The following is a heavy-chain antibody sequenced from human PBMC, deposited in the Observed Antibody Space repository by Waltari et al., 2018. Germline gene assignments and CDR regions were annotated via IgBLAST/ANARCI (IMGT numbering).Heavy chain of an antibody. Sequence: EVQLVESGGCLVQPGGSLGLAGAASGCPFSSCAMSWVRQVPGKGLEWVSAISGSGGSTYYAASVKGRCTISRDNSKSTVILQLSSLRVEDTSIYYCAKGQGGRRWYFDYWGQGSQVTVSS. CDR1: GCPFSSCA. J-gene: IGHJ4*02. D-gene: IGHD3-16*01. V-gene: IGHV3-23*04. CDR2: ISGSGGST. CDR3: AKGQGGRRWYFDY.